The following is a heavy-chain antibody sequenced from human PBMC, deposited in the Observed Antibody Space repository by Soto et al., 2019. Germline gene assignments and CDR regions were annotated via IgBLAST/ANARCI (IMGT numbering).Heavy chain of an antibody. J-gene: IGHJ4*02. CDR2: ISYDGSNK. V-gene: IGHV3-30-3*01. Sequence: LRLSCAASGFTFSSYAMHWVRQAPGKGLEWVAVISYDGSNKYYADSVKGRFTISRDNSKNTLYLQMNSLRAEDTAVYYCARAETYYYDSSGYQAPSDYWGQGTLVTVSS. D-gene: IGHD3-22*01. CDR3: ARAETYYYDSSGYQAPSDY. CDR1: GFTFSSYA.